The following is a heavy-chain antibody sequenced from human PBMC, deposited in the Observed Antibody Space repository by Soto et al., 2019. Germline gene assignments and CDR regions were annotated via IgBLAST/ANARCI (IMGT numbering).Heavy chain of an antibody. Sequence: QVQLRESGPRLVKTSGTLSLTCAVAGGSISDTNCCTWVRQTPGQGLEWIGERYHRGRPTYSPSLRGRANNSVDKSNNQFSMRLRYETAADSAVYYCATQYPRIVVTLTPIPSLGQGIKVTVSS. J-gene: IGHJ5*02. CDR2: RYHRGRP. CDR3: ATQYPRIVVTLTPIPS. D-gene: IGHD2-21*01. CDR1: GGSISDTNC. V-gene: IGHV4-4*02.